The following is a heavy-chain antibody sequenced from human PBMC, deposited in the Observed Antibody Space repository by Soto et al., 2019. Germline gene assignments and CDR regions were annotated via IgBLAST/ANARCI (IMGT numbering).Heavy chain of an antibody. CDR3: ARDPSHSYYTLFYYFDY. J-gene: IGHJ4*02. V-gene: IGHV3-23*01. Sequence: PGGSLRLSCAASGFTFSTYAMSWVRQAPGKGLEWVSAISGSGSNTYCADSVKGRFTISRDDSKSTLYLQMNSLRAEDTAVYYCARDPSHSYYTLFYYFDYWGQGTLVTVSS. CDR1: GFTFSTYA. D-gene: IGHD1-26*01. CDR2: ISGSGSNT.